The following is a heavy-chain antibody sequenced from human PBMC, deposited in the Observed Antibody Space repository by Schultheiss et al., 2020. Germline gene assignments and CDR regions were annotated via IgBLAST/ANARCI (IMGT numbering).Heavy chain of an antibody. CDR2: ISSSSSYI. Sequence: GGSLRLSCAASGFTFSSYSMNWVRQAPGKGLEWVSSISSSSSYIYYADSVKGRFTISRDNAKNSLYLQMNSLRAEDTAVYYCAREGPYSSGWYYYYYGMDVWGRGATVIASS. CDR1: GFTFSSYS. D-gene: IGHD6-19*01. V-gene: IGHV3-21*01. CDR3: AREGPYSSGWYYYYYGMDV. J-gene: IGHJ6*01.